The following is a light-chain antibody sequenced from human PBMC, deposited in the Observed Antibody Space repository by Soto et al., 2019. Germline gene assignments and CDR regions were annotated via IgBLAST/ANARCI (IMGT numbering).Light chain of an antibody. Sequence: QSALTQPASVSGSPGQSITISCTGTSSDVGGYNYVSWYQQHPGKAPKLMIYEVSNRPSGVSNRFSGSKSGNTASLTSSGRQAEDEADYYCSSYTSSSSLAWVFGGGTKHTVL. J-gene: IGLJ3*02. V-gene: IGLV2-14*01. CDR1: SSDVGGYNY. CDR3: SSYTSSSSLAWV. CDR2: EVS.